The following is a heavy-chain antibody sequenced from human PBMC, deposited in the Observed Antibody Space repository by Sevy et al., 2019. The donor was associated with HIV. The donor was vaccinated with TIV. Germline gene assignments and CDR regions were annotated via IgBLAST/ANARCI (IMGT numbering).Heavy chain of an antibody. V-gene: IGHV4-34*01. CDR1: GGSFSSYY. J-gene: IGHJ5*02. CDR2: INHSGST. D-gene: IGHD2-2*01. Sequence: SETLSLTCAVYGGSFSSYYWNWIRQPPGKGLEWIGEINHSGSTNYNPSLKSRVTISVDTSKNQFSLKLSSVTAADTAVYYCARVPPIVVVPAAPSWFDPWGQGTLVTVSS. CDR3: ARVPPIVVVPAAPSWFDP.